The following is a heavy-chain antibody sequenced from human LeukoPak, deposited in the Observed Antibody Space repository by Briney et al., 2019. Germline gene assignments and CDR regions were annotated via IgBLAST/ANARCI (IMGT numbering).Heavy chain of an antibody. V-gene: IGHV4-4*07. D-gene: IGHD2/OR15-2a*01. J-gene: IGHJ4*02. CDR2: IYASGST. CDR1: GGSISNYY. Sequence: KPSETLSLTCSVSGGSISNYYWNWLRQPAGKGLEWIGRIYASGSTNYNPSLKSRVTISMDKSKNHFSLNLKSVTAADTAFYYCARGFYGDDGHHPFDYWGQGIQVTVSS. CDR3: ARGFYGDDGHHPFDY.